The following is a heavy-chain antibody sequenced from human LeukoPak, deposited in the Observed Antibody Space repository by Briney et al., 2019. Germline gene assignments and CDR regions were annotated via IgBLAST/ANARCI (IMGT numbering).Heavy chain of an antibody. J-gene: IGHJ5*02. D-gene: IGHD4-23*01. CDR3: AFGKVDNWFDP. CDR1: GGSISSYY. CDR2: IYTSGST. V-gene: IGHV4-4*07. Sequence: SETLSLTCTVSGGSISSYYWSWIRQPAGKGLEWIGRIYTSGSTNYNPSLKSRVTMSVDTSKNQFSLKLSSVTAADTAVYYCAFGKVDNWFDPWGQETLVTVSS.